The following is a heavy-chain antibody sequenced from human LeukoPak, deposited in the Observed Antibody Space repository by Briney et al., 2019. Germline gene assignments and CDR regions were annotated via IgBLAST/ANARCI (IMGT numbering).Heavy chain of an antibody. Sequence: PGGSLRLSCAVSGPIVSTNYMSWVRQAPGKGLEWVSVIYSGGSTYYADSVKGRFTISRDNSKNTLYLQMNSLRAEDTAVYYCATAHYQGTPAEYYFDYWGQGTLVTVSS. V-gene: IGHV3-53*01. CDR2: IYSGGST. CDR3: ATAHYQGTPAEYYFDY. CDR1: GPIVSTNY. J-gene: IGHJ4*02. D-gene: IGHD1-1*01.